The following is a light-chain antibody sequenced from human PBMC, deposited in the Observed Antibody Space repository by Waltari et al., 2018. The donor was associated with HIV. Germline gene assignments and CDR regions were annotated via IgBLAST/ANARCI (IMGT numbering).Light chain of an antibody. CDR1: SRDVGGYHY. CDR2: EVS. J-gene: IGLJ1*01. CDR3: SSYTSSSLGV. Sequence: QSALTQPASVSGSPGQSITISFTGTSRDVGGYHYLSWYQQHPGKAPKLMIYEVSTRPSGVSNRFSGSKSGNTASLTISGLQAEDEADYYCSSYTSSSLGVFGTGTKVTVL. V-gene: IGLV2-14*01.